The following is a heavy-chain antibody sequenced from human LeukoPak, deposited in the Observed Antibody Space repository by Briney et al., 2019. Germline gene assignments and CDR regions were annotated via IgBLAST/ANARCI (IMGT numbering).Heavy chain of an antibody. Sequence: PSETLSLTCAVYGGSFSGYYWSWIRQPPGKGLEWIGEINHSGSTNYNPSLKGRVTISVDTSKNQFSLKLSSVTAADTAVYYCADRTYSSSSEFDYWGQGTLVTVSS. J-gene: IGHJ4*02. CDR1: GGSFSGYY. V-gene: IGHV4-34*01. D-gene: IGHD6-6*01. CDR2: INHSGST. CDR3: ADRTYSSSSEFDY.